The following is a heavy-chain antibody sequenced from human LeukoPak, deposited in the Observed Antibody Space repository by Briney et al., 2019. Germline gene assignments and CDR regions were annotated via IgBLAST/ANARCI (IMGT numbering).Heavy chain of an antibody. CDR3: AKDRDSTTPLFSNLDV. Sequence: GGSLRLSCAASGFTFGDYVMIWVRQAPGKGLEWVSGITASGDRTFYGDSVRGRFTVSRDNSKNTVYLQMSSLRSDDTAVYYCAKDRDSTTPLFSNLDVWGKGTTVTVSS. J-gene: IGHJ6*04. CDR1: GFTFGDYV. V-gene: IGHV3-23*01. CDR2: ITASGDRT. D-gene: IGHD2-2*01.